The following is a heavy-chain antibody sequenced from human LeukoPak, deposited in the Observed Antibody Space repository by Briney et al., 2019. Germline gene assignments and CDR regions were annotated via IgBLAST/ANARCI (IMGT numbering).Heavy chain of an antibody. J-gene: IGHJ4*02. V-gene: IGHV1-2*02. CDR2: INPNSGGT. CDR1: GYTFTGYY. Sequence: ASVKVSCKASGYTFTGYYMHWVRQAPGQGLEWMGWINPNSGGTNYAQKFQGRVTMTRDTSISTAYMELSSLRSEDTAVYYCARDNRRGVAVTAIRSLYFDYWGQGTLVSVSS. D-gene: IGHD2-21*02. CDR3: ARDNRRGVAVTAIRSLYFDY.